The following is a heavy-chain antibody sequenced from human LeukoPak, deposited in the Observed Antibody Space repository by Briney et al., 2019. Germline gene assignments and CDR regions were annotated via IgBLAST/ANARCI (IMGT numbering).Heavy chain of an antibody. J-gene: IGHJ4*02. Sequence: PGGSLRLSCLASGFSFSNYGMHWVRQAPGKGLEWVAVIWFDGTNEDYADSVKGRFTISRDNSKNTLYLQMNSLRAEDTAVYYCAKETRVWSGIWNSDCWGQGTLVTVSS. D-gene: IGHD3-3*01. V-gene: IGHV3-33*06. CDR1: GFSFSNYG. CDR2: IWFDGTNE. CDR3: AKETRVWSGIWNSDC.